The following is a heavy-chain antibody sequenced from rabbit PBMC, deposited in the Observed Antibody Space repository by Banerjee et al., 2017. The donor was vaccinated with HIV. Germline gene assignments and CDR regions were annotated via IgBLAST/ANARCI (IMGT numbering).Heavy chain of an antibody. Sequence: QEQLEESGGGLVKPEGSLTLTCKASGFDLSSYYYMCWVRQAPGKGLELIACIYAGSSGSTYYASLAKGRFTISKTSSTTVTLQMTSLTAADTATYFCAREKSGNYGYDLWGPGTLGHRL. D-gene: IGHD6-1*01. J-gene: IGHJ4*01. CDR1: GFDLSSYYY. CDR3: AREKSGNYGYDL. CDR2: IYAGSSGST. V-gene: IGHV1S45*01.